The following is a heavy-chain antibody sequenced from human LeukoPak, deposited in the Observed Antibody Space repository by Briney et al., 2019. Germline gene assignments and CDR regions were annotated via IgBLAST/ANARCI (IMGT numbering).Heavy chain of an antibody. V-gene: IGHV4-39*07. D-gene: IGHD6-13*01. CDR3: ARGVAAAGTDWFDP. CDR1: GGSISSSSYY. J-gene: IGHJ5*02. CDR2: IYYSGST. Sequence: SETLSLTCTVSGGSISSSSYYWGWIRQPPGKGLEWIGSIYYSGSTYYNPSLKSRVTISVDTSKNQFSLKLSSVTAADTAVYYCARGVAAAGTDWFDPWGQGTLVTVSS.